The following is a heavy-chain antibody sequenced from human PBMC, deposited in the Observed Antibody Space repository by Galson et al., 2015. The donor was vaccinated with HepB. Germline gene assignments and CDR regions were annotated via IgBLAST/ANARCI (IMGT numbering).Heavy chain of an antibody. CDR2: IWYDGNNK. Sequence: SLRLSCAASGFTFSQYGIHWVRQAPGKGLEWVALIWYDGNNKYYADSVKGRFTISRDNSKNTLYLEMNSLRAEDTAVHYCGRKELTYYYDSSGSNDALDIWGQGTMVTVSS. CDR1: GFTFSQYG. V-gene: IGHV3-33*01. CDR3: GRKELTYYYDSSGSNDALDI. D-gene: IGHD3-22*01. J-gene: IGHJ3*02.